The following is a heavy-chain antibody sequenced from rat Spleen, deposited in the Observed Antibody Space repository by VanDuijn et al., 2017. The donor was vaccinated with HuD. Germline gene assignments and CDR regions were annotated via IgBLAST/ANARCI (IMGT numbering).Heavy chain of an antibody. J-gene: IGHJ3*01. Sequence: EVQLVESGGGLVQPGRSLKLSCAASGFTFSNYGMAWVRQTPTKGLEWVASISTGGGNTYYRDSVKGRFTISRDNAKNTLYLQMDSLRSEDTATYYCAKGGLMYTTDYWFAYWGQGTLVTVSS. CDR3: AKGGLMYTTDYWFAY. CDR1: GFTFSNYG. V-gene: IGHV5S13*01. CDR2: ISTGGGNT. D-gene: IGHD1-6*01.